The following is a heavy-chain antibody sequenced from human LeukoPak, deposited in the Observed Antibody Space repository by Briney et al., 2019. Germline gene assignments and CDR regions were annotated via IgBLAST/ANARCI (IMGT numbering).Heavy chain of an antibody. V-gene: IGHV3-21*01. Sequence: GGSLRLSCAASGFTFSSYSMNWVRQAPGKGLEWVSSISSSSSYIYYADSVKGRFTISRDNAKNSLYLQMNSLRAEDTAVYYCARDSGSGYGPFSRYNWFDPWGQGTLVTVSS. CDR1: GFTFSSYS. J-gene: IGHJ5*02. CDR2: ISSSSSYI. D-gene: IGHD3-22*01. CDR3: ARDSGSGYGPFSRYNWFDP.